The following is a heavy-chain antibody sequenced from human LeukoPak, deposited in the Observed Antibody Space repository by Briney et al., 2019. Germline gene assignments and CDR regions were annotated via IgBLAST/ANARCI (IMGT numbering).Heavy chain of an antibody. CDR2: IGGRDDRT. Sequence: GGSLRLSCAASGFTFTGHTMTWLRQAPGKGLEWVSIIGGRDDRTYYADSVEGRFAISRDNAKNSLYLQMDSLRAEDTALYYCARAPITSPFYFDYWGQGTLVTVSS. D-gene: IGHD2-2*01. CDR3: ARAPITSPFYFDY. V-gene: IGHV3-23*01. J-gene: IGHJ4*02. CDR1: GFTFTGHT.